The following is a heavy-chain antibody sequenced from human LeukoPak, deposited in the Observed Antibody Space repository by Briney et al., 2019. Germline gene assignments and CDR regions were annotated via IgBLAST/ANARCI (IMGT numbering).Heavy chain of an antibody. CDR2: IYYTGST. CDR3: ARTGSWYYYFDY. D-gene: IGHD6-13*01. V-gene: IGHV4-59*01. Sequence: SETLSLTCTVSGDSISTYYWTWIRQPPGKGLEWIGNIYYTGSTNYNPSLKSRVTISVDMSRNQFSLKLSSVTAADTAVYYCARTGSWYYYFDYWGQGALVTVSS. J-gene: IGHJ4*02. CDR1: GDSISTYY.